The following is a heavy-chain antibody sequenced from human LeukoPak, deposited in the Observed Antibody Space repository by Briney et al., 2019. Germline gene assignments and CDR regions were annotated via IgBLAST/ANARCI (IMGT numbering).Heavy chain of an antibody. Sequence: GGSLRLSCTASGFTFNRYAMSWVRQAPGKGLEWVSAISSSDPNTYYADSVRGRFTISRDNSENTLYLQMNSLRVEDTAVYYCAKRISASSGYDYWGQGTLVTVSS. CDR1: GFTFNRYA. CDR2: ISSSDPNT. D-gene: IGHD6-19*01. V-gene: IGHV3-23*01. CDR3: AKRISASSGYDY. J-gene: IGHJ4*02.